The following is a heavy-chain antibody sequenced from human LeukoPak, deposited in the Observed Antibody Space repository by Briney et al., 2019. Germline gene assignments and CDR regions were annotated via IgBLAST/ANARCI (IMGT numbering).Heavy chain of an antibody. D-gene: IGHD3-22*01. CDR1: GFTFSSYA. V-gene: IGHV3-23*01. Sequence: GGSLRLSCAASGFTFSSYAMSWVRQAPGKGLEWVSAISGSGGSTYYADSVKGRSTISRDNSKNTLYLQMNSLRAEDTAVYYCAKDSSPYYYDSSGYYPYWYFDLWGRGTLVTVSS. CDR2: ISGSGGST. J-gene: IGHJ2*01. CDR3: AKDSSPYYYDSSGYYPYWYFDL.